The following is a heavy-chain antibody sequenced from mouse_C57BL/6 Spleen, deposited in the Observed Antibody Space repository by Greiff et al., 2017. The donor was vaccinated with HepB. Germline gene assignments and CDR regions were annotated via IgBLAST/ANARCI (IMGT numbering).Heavy chain of an antibody. D-gene: IGHD1-1*01. CDR2: IRLKSDNYAT. J-gene: IGHJ2*01. V-gene: IGHV6-3*01. CDR1: GFTFSNYW. Sequence: EVKLEESGGGLVQPGGSMKLSCVASGFTFSNYWMNWVRQSPEKGLEWVAQIRLKSDNYATHYAESVKGRFTISRDASKSSVYLQRNNLSADDTGIYYGTGRPYYAHFDYWGKGTTLTVSS. CDR3: TGRPYYAHFDY.